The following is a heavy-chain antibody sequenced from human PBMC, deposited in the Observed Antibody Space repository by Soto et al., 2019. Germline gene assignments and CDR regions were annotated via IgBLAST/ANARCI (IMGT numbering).Heavy chain of an antibody. CDR1: GGSISSSNW. D-gene: IGHD3-22*01. J-gene: IGHJ4*02. CDR2: IYHSGST. Sequence: SETLSLTCAVSGGSISSSNWWSWVRQPPGKGLEWIGEIYHSGSTNYNPSLKSRVTTSVDKSKNQFSLKLSSVTAADTAVYYCARAHLYYYDSSGYYYFDYWGQGTLVTVSS. V-gene: IGHV4-4*02. CDR3: ARAHLYYYDSSGYYYFDY.